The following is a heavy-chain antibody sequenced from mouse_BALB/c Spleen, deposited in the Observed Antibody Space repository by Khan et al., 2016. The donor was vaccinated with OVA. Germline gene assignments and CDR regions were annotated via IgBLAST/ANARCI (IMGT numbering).Heavy chain of an antibody. CDR3: ARGDSAKFDS. J-gene: IGHJ2*01. CDR1: GYSFTNYD. CDR2: IFPGNGNI. D-gene: IGHD2-13*01. Sequence: QVQLQQSGTELLKPGTSVKLSCKASGYSFTNYDINWVRQRPEQGLEWIGWIFPGNGNIQYNEKFKDKATLTIDKSSSTAIMSLRRVTYEDAGVYFCARGDSAKFDSWGQGTILAVSS. V-gene: IGHV1-85*01.